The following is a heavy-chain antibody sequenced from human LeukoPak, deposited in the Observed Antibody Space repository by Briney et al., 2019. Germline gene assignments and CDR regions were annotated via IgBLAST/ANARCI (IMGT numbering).Heavy chain of an antibody. CDR2: ISYDGSNK. J-gene: IGHJ4*02. Sequence: PGGSLRLSCAASGFTFSSYAMHWVRQAPGKGLEWVAVISYDGSNKYYADSVKGRFTISRDNSKNTLYLQMNSLRAEDTAVYYCARAQDTYDHYYGSGSYPYWGQGTLVTVSS. D-gene: IGHD3-10*01. CDR3: ARAQDTYDHYYGSGSYPY. V-gene: IGHV3-30*04. CDR1: GFTFSSYA.